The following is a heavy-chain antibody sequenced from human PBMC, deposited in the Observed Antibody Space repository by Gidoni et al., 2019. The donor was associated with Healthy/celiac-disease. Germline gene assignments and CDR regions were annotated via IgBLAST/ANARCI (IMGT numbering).Heavy chain of an antibody. J-gene: IGHJ6*03. D-gene: IGHD2-2*01. V-gene: IGHV3-73*02. CDR1: GFTFSGSA. CDR2: IRSKANSYAT. CDR3: SGTSSLPNYYYYYMDV. Sequence: EVQLVESGGGLVQPGGSLKLSCAASGFTFSGSAMHWVRQASGKGPEWVGRIRSKANSYATAYAASVKGRFTISRDDSKNTAYLQMNSLKTEDTAVYYCSGTSSLPNYYYYYMDVWGKGTTVTVSS.